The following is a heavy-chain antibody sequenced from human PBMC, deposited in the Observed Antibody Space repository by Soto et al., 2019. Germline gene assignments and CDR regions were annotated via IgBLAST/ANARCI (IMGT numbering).Heavy chain of an antibody. CDR3: ARDVTTSTSTYYYAMDV. CDR1: GGSINSGGYY. D-gene: IGHD4-4*01. J-gene: IGHJ6*02. CDR2: LYYRGNT. V-gene: IGHV4-31*03. Sequence: PSETLSLTCTVSGGSINSGGYYWNWIRQHPGKGLEWLGYLYYRGNTYYNPSLKSRITISGDTSKNQFSLKLSSVTAADTAVYYCARDVTTSTSTYYYAMDVWGQGTTVTVSS.